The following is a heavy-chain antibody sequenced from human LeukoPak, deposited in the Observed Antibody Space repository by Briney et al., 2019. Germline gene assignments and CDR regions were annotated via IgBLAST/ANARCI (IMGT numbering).Heavy chain of an antibody. D-gene: IGHD2-15*01. CDR3: ARVDCSGGSCYSMGDDAFDI. CDR1: GFTFSSYA. CDR2: TSPRATTI. J-gene: IGHJ3*02. Sequence: PGGSLRLSCAASGFTFSSYAMSWVRQAPGKGLEWVSFTSPRATTIYYPDSVKGRFTISRDNAKNSLYLQMNSLRAEDTAVYYCARVDCSGGSCYSMGDDAFDIWGQGTMVTVSS. V-gene: IGHV3-48*04.